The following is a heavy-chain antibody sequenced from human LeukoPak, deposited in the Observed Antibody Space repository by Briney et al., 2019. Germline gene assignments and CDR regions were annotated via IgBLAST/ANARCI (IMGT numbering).Heavy chain of an antibody. CDR1: GFTFSSYA. CDR3: ANARSGSYYEPLPL. CDR2: FSVTGSNT. V-gene: IGHV3-23*01. D-gene: IGHD1-26*01. Sequence: GGSLRLSCAASGFTFSSYAMSWVRQAPGKGLEWVSTFSVTGSNTYYADSVKGRFTISRDNSKNTLYLQMNSLSAEDTAIYYCANARSGSYYEPLPLWGQGTLVTVSS. J-gene: IGHJ4*02.